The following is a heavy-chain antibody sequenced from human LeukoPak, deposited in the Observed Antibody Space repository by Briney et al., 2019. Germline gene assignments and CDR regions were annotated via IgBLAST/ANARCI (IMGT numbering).Heavy chain of an antibody. V-gene: IGHV3-74*01. CDR2: INSDGSST. Sequence: GGSLRLSCAASGFTFSSYLMHWVRQAPGKGLVWVSRINSDGSSTSYADSVKGRFTISRDNAKNTLYLQMNSLRAEDTAVYYCARAARYYDSSGYYLFDAFDIWGQGTMVTVSP. J-gene: IGHJ3*02. CDR1: GFTFSSYL. CDR3: ARAARYYDSSGYYLFDAFDI. D-gene: IGHD3-22*01.